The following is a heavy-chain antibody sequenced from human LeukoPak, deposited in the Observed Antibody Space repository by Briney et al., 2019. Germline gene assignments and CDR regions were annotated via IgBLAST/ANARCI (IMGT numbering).Heavy chain of an antibody. J-gene: IGHJ4*02. CDR2: IYPGDSDT. V-gene: IGHV5-51*01. CDR3: ARYYYDSSGSDLFDY. D-gene: IGHD3-22*01. CDR1: GYSVTSYW. Sequence: GESLKISCKGSGYSVTSYWIGWVRQMPGKGLEWMGIIYPGDSDTRYSPSFQGQVTISADKSISTAYQQWSSRKASDTAMYYCARYYYDSSGSDLFDYWGQGTLVTVSS.